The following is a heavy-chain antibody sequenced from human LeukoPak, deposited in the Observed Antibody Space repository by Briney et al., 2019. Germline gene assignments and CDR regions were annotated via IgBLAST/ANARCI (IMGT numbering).Heavy chain of an antibody. CDR3: ARLGPYAAFDI. V-gene: IGHV4-31*03. J-gene: IGHJ3*02. CDR1: GGSISSGGYY. D-gene: IGHD3-16*01. Sequence: PSETLSLTCTVSGGSISSGGYYWSWIRQHPGKGLEWIWYIYYSGSTYYNPSLKSRVTISVDTSKNQFSLKLSSVTAADTAVYYCARLGPYAAFDIWGQGTMVTVSS. CDR2: IYYSGST.